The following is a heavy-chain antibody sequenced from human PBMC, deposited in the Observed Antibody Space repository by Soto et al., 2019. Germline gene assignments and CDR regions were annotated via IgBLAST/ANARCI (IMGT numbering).Heavy chain of an antibody. CDR2: IYYSGST. CDR3: ARLGSSSALGYYYGMDV. D-gene: IGHD6-6*01. CDR1: GGSISSSSYY. Sequence: SQTRSLTRTVSGGSISSSSYYWGWIRHPRGKGLEWIGSIYYSGSTYYNPSLKSRVTISVDTSKNQFSLKLSSVTAADTAVYYCARLGSSSALGYYYGMDVWGQGTTVT. V-gene: IGHV4-39*01. J-gene: IGHJ6*02.